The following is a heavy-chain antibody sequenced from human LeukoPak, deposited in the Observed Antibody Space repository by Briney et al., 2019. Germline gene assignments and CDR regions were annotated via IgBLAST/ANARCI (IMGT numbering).Heavy chain of an antibody. CDR1: GFIFSNYW. CDR2: IYQDGSEK. V-gene: IGHV3-7*01. Sequence: TGGSLRLSCAASGFIFSNYWMSWVRQAPGKGLEWVANIYQDGSEKNYVDSVKGRFTISRDNAKNSLYLQMSSLRAEDTAVYYCARVSDYYDSSLGVWGQGTTVTVSS. CDR3: ARVSDYYDSSLGV. J-gene: IGHJ6*02. D-gene: IGHD3-22*01.